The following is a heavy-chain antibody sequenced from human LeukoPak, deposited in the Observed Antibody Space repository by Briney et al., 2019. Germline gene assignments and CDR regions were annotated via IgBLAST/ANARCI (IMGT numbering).Heavy chain of an antibody. CDR1: GYSISSGYY. V-gene: IGHV4-38-2*01. J-gene: IGHJ4*02. CDR2: IYHSGST. CDR3: ARSRDTIFGVVPHYFDY. Sequence: SETLSLTCAVPGYSISSGYYWGWIRQPPGKGLEWIGSIYHSGSTYYNPSLKSRVTISVDTSKNQFSLKLSSVTAADTAVYYCARSRDTIFGVVPHYFDYWGQGTLVTVSS. D-gene: IGHD3-3*01.